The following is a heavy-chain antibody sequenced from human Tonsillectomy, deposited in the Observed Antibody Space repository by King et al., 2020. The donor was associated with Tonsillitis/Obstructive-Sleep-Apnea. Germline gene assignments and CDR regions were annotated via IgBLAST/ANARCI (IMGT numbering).Heavy chain of an antibody. CDR2: ISAYNGNT. Sequence: QLVQSGGEVKKSGASVTVSCKASGYTFTTYGIAWVRQAPGQGLEWMGWISAYNGNTDLAVNFQDRVTMYTETSTTTAFLQLRSLRFDDTAVYYCAREGGVYFDYWGQGTLVTVSS. V-gene: IGHV1-18*01. CDR3: AREGGVYFDY. J-gene: IGHJ4*02. CDR1: GYTFTTYG. D-gene: IGHD3-16*01.